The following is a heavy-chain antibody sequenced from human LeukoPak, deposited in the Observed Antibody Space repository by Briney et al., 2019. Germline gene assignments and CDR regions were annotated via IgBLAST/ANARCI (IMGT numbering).Heavy chain of an antibody. V-gene: IGHV3-53*01. Sequence: GGSLRLSCAASGFTVGSNYMSWVRQAPGKGLEWVSVIYSGGSTGYADSVKGRFTISRDNAKNSLYLQMNSLRAEDTALYHCARVSGWYGNAFDIWGQGTMVTVSS. J-gene: IGHJ3*02. CDR1: GFTVGSNY. D-gene: IGHD6-19*01. CDR3: ARVSGWYGNAFDI. CDR2: IYSGGST.